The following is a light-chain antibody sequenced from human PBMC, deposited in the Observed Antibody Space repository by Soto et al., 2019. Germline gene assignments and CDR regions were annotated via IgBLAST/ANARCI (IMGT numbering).Light chain of an antibody. Sequence: EIVLTQSPGTLSLSPGGRATLSCRASQSVSRRLAWYQHRPGQSPRLLISGASMRATSFPARFSGSGSGTDFTLTISSLQSEDFAVYYCQQYNNWPWTFGQGTKVDIK. CDR1: QSVSRR. CDR2: GAS. V-gene: IGKV3-15*01. J-gene: IGKJ1*01. CDR3: QQYNNWPWT.